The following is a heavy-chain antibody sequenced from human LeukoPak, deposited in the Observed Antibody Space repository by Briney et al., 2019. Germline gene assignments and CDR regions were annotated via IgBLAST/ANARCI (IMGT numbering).Heavy chain of an antibody. J-gene: IGHJ3*02. CDR1: GGSFSGYY. Sequence: SETLSLTCAVYGGSFSGYYWSWIRQPPGKGLEWIGEINHSGSTNYNPSLKSRVTISVDTSKNQFSLKLSSVTAADTAVYYCARGHPLICDFWSGSQTIAFDIWGQGTMVTVSS. D-gene: IGHD3-3*01. CDR2: INHSGST. V-gene: IGHV4-34*01. CDR3: ARGHPLICDFWSGSQTIAFDI.